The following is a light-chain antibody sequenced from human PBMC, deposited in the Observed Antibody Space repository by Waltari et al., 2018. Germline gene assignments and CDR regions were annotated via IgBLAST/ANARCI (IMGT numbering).Light chain of an antibody. CDR2: GAS. CDR1: QSISIN. Sequence: EIVMTQSPATLSVSPGERATLSCRASQSISINLAWYQHKPGQAPRLLIYGASTRATGIPSRCSGSGSGTEFTLTISSLQSEDFAVYYCQHYNNWPPWTFGQGTKVEMK. J-gene: IGKJ1*01. V-gene: IGKV3-15*01. CDR3: QHYNNWPPWT.